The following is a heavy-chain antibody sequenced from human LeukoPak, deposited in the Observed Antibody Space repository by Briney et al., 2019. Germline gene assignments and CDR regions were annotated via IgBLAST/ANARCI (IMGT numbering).Heavy chain of an antibody. Sequence: GASVKVSCKASGGTFTSYAISWVRQAPGQGLEWMGGFIPIFGTADYAQKFQGRVTITAAESTSTASLELSSLRSEDTAVFYCARGGGEWLVTWGQFDPWGQGTLVTVAS. CDR2: FIPIFGTA. CDR3: ARGGGEWLVTWGQFDP. D-gene: IGHD6-19*01. V-gene: IGHV1-69*01. J-gene: IGHJ5*02. CDR1: GGTFTSYA.